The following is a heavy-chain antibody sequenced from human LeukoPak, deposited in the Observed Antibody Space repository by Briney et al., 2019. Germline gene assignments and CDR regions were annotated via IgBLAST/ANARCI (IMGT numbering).Heavy chain of an antibody. Sequence: GGSLRLSCAASGFTFDDYAMHWGRQAPGKGLERVSLISGDGGSTYYADSVKGRFTTSRDNAKNSLYLQMNSLRAEDTAVYYCARPHYYDRAGAFDIWGQGTMVTVSS. J-gene: IGHJ3*02. D-gene: IGHD3-22*01. V-gene: IGHV3-43*02. CDR2: ISGDGGST. CDR1: GFTFDDYA. CDR3: ARPHYYDRAGAFDI.